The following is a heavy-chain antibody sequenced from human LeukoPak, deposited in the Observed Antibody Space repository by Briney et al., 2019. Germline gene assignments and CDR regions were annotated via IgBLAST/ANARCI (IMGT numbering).Heavy chain of an antibody. J-gene: IGHJ4*02. CDR3: AIDTSDDYADY. CDR2: MSYDGSKE. Sequence: GGSLRLSCAASGFSFSSYGMHWVRQAPGKGLEWVAVMSYDGSKEYYADSVKGRFTISRDNSKNTLYLQMSSLRAEDTAVYYCAIDTSDDYADYWGQGTLVTVSS. CDR1: GFSFSSYG. V-gene: IGHV3-30*03.